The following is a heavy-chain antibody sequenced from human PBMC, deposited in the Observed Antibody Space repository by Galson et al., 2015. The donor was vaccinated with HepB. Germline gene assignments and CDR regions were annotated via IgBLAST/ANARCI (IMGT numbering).Heavy chain of an antibody. V-gene: IGHV3-9*01. D-gene: IGHD6-13*01. CDR2: ITWNSGGI. CDR3: AKISAVGSGWSEGFDY. Sequence: SLRLSCAASGFTFDDYAMHWVRQAPGKGLEWVSGITWNSGGIAYADSVKGRFTISRDNAKNSLYLQMNSLRAEDTALYFGAKISAVGSGWSEGFDYWGQGTRVTVSS. CDR1: GFTFDDYA. J-gene: IGHJ4*02.